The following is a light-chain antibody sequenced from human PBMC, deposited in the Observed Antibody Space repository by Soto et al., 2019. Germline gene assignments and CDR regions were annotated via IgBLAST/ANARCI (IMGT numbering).Light chain of an antibody. J-gene: IGKJ1*01. CDR3: QQYATSPPT. CDR1: QSVGSSF. V-gene: IGKV3-20*01. CDR2: RAS. Sequence: EIVLTQSPGTLSLSPGERATLSCRASQSVGSSFLAWYQQKPGQAPRFLIYRASTRATGIPDRFSGSGSGTDFTLTISRLEPEDFAVYYCQQYATSPPTFGQGTKVDI.